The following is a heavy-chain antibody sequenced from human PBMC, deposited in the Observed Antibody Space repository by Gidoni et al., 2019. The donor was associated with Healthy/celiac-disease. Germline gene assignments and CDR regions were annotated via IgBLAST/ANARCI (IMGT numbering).Heavy chain of an antibody. CDR3: SRDELGYCSCTSCCYFDY. V-gene: IGHV3-48*04. Sequence: GLEWVSYISSSSSTIYYADSVKVRFTISRDNAKNALYLQMNSLRAADTAVYYCSRDELGYCSCTSCCYFDYWGQGTLVTVSA. CDR2: ISSSSSTI. D-gene: IGHD2-2*01. J-gene: IGHJ4*02.